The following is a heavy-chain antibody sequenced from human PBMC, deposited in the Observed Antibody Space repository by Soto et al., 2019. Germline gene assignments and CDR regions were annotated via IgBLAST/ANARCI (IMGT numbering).Heavy chain of an antibody. V-gene: IGHV4-59*08. CDR3: AGRYGDSFDF. CDR2: IYYNGST. CDR1: GGSINSYY. J-gene: IGHJ4*02. Sequence: PSETLSLTCTVSGGSINSYYWSWIRQPPGKGLEWIGYIYYNGSTNYNPSLKSRVTISVDTSKNQFSLKLSSVTAADTAVYYCAGRYGDSFDFWGQGTLVTVSS. D-gene: IGHD4-17*01.